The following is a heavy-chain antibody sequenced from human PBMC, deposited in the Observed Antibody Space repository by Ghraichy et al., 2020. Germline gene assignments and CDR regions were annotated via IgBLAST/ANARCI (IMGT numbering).Heavy chain of an antibody. CDR3: YYDFWSGYYNGAEYGMDV. J-gene: IGHJ6*02. CDR1: GYTFTSYD. V-gene: IGHV1-8*01. CDR2: MNPNSGNT. Sequence: ASVKVSCKASGYTFTSYDINWVRQATGQGLEWMGWMNPNSGNTGYAQKFQGRVTMTRNTSISTAYMELSSLRSEDTAVYYCYYDFWSGYYNGAEYGMDVWGQGTTVTVSS. D-gene: IGHD3-3*01.